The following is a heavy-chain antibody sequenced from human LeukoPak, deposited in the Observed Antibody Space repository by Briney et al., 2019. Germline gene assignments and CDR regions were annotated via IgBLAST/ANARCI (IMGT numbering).Heavy chain of an antibody. CDR2: ISYDEDNK. J-gene: IGHJ4*02. CDR3: AKAYYYDSSGPLDY. Sequence: TGGSLRLSCEASGFTFSNSAMYWVRQAPGKGLEWVAVISYDEDNKYYADSLKGRFNISRDNSKNTLYLQMNSPRAEDTAVYYCAKAYYYDSSGPLDYWGQGTLVTVSS. D-gene: IGHD3-22*01. V-gene: IGHV3-30-3*01. CDR1: GFTFSNSA.